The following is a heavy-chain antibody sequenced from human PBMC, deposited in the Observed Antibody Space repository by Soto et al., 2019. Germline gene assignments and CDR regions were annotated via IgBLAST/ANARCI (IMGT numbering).Heavy chain of an antibody. CDR1: GFSLTNVQKG. CDR2: ILLDVEQ. D-gene: IGHD3-10*01. CDR3: ARISGRFGASHFDF. V-gene: IGHV2-26*01. Sequence: QVTLKESGPVLVQATETLTLSCNVFGFSLTNVQKGVAWIRQPPGKALEWLAHILLDVEQSYKSSLKKRLTISQDTSKRQVVLVMTNVEPVDTATYYCARISGRFGASHFDFWGQGSSVIVSS. J-gene: IGHJ4*02.